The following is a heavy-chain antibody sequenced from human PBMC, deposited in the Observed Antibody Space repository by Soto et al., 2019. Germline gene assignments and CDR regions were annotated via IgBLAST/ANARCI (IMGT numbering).Heavy chain of an antibody. J-gene: IGHJ5*02. D-gene: IGHD2-21*02. CDR1: GGSISSSSYF. V-gene: IGHV4-39*01. CDR2: IYYSGST. Sequence: QLQLQESGPGLVKPSETLSLTCSVSGGSISSSSYFWGWIRQPPGKGLVWIGSIYYSGSTYYNPSLKSRVTVSVDPSKNPFSLKLRSVTAADTAVYYCSRHPSDFWFDPWGQGTLVTVSS. CDR3: SRHPSDFWFDP.